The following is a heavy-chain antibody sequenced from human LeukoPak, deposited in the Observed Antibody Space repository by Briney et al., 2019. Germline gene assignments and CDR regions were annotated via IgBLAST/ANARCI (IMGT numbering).Heavy chain of an antibody. CDR3: VRGNDYGGPHY. J-gene: IGHJ4*02. CDR2: IDRDGSRI. CDR1: GFTFSSYW. D-gene: IGHD4-23*01. Sequence: GGSLRLSCAVSGFTFSSYWMHWVRQAPGKGLVWVSRIDRDGSRINYADSVKGRFTISRDNGKNTLFLQMNSLRAEGAAVYHCVRGNDYGGPHYWGQGTLVTVSS. V-gene: IGHV3-74*01.